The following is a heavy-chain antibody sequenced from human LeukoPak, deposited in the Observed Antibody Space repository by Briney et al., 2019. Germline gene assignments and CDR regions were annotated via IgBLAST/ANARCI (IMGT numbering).Heavy chain of an antibody. Sequence: GGSLRLSCAVSGLTFSNYAMNWVRQAPGRGLEWVSVMTGSGGNTYYADSVKGRFTISRDISKSTLYLHMNSLRAEDTAVYYCAKADGDYYDSSGSFDCWGQGTLVTVSS. CDR2: MTGSGGNT. CDR3: AKADGDYYDSSGSFDC. CDR1: GLTFSNYA. V-gene: IGHV3-23*01. J-gene: IGHJ4*02. D-gene: IGHD3-22*01.